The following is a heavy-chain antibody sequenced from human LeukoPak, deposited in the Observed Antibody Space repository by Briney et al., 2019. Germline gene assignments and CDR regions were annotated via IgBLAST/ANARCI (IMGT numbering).Heavy chain of an antibody. CDR3: ARGPDTAMVLDY. D-gene: IGHD5-18*01. V-gene: IGHV4-34*01. CDR2: INHSGST. J-gene: IGHJ4*02. Sequence: TSETLSLTCAVYGGSFSGYYWSWIRQPPGKGLEWIGEINHSGSTNYNPSLKSRVTISVDTSKNQFSLKLSSVTAADTAVYYCARGPDTAMVLDYWGQGTLVTVSS. CDR1: GGSFSGYY.